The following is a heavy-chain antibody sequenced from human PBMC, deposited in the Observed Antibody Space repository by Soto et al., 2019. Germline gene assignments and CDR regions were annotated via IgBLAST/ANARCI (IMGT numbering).Heavy chain of an antibody. CDR2: ISGSGGST. V-gene: IGHV3-23*01. CDR1: GFTFSSYA. CDR3: AKNSRLGELSLYAIDY. D-gene: IGHD3-16*02. J-gene: IGHJ4*02. Sequence: PGGSLRLSCAASGFTFSSYAVTWVRQAPGKGLEWVSGISGSGGSTYYADSMKGRFTISRDNSKNTLYMQMNSLRAEDTALYYCAKNSRLGELSLYAIDYWGQGTPVTVSS.